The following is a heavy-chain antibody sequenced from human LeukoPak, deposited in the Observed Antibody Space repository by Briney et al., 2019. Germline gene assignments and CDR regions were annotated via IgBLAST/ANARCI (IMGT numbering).Heavy chain of an antibody. CDR2: IIPMFGTV. D-gene: IGHD2-21*02. CDR1: GGTFSNYP. V-gene: IGHV1-69*05. CDR3: GTHRNCGGDCNSDH. J-gene: IGHJ4*02. Sequence: GSSVKVSCKASGGTFSNYPISWVRQAPGQGLEWMGRIIPMFGTVNYAQKFQGRVSFTTDYSTYTTYMELSSLTSDDTAVYYCGTHRNCGGDCNSDHWGQGTLVTVSS.